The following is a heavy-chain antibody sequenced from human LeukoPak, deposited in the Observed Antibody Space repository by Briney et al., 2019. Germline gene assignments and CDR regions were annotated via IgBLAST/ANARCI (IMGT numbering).Heavy chain of an antibody. V-gene: IGHV3-11*01. Sequence: GGSLRLSCAASGFTFSDYYMSWIRQAPGKGLEWVSYISSSGSTIYYADPVKGRFTISRDNDKNSLYLQMNSLRAEDTAVYYCARVSISYRLFGDIVVVPAAILSYYYYGMDVWGQGTTVTVSS. J-gene: IGHJ6*02. CDR2: ISSSGSTI. CDR3: ARVSISYRLFGDIVVVPAAILSYYYYGMDV. CDR1: GFTFSDYY. D-gene: IGHD2-2*02.